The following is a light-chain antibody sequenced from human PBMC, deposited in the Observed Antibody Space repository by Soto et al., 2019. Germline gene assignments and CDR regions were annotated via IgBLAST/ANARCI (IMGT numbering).Light chain of an antibody. CDR1: QSVSSNF. Sequence: EIVLTQSPGTLSLSPGDRATLSCRASQSVSSNFLAWYQQKPGQAPRLLIYGASIRATGITDMFSGSGSGTDFTLTIRRLEPEDFAMYFCQQYGSSTRTFGQGTKVEIK. CDR2: GAS. V-gene: IGKV3-20*01. CDR3: QQYGSSTRT. J-gene: IGKJ1*01.